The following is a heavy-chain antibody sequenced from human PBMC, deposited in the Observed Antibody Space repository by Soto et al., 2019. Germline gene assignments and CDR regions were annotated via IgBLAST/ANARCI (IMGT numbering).Heavy chain of an antibody. CDR3: AKWLATVTTRYYYYGMDV. CDR1: GFTFSSYA. D-gene: IGHD4-4*01. J-gene: IGHJ6*02. V-gene: IGHV3-23*01. Sequence: GGSLRLSCAASGFTFSSYAMSWVRQAPGKGLEWVSAISGSGGSTYYADSVKGRFTISRENSKNTLYLQMNSLRAEDTAVYYCAKWLATVTTRYYYYGMDVWGQGTTVTVSS. CDR2: ISGSGGST.